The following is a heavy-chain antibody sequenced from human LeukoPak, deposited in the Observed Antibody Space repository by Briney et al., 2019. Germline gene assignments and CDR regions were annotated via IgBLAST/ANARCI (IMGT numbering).Heavy chain of an antibody. Sequence: GGSLRLSCAASGFTFSSYAMSWVRQAPGKGLEWVSGINWNGGSTGYADSVKGRFTISRDSAKNSLYLQMNSLRAEDTALYYCARGGGYVGAELNYWGQGTLVTVSS. CDR1: GFTFSSYA. CDR2: INWNGGST. D-gene: IGHD1-26*01. CDR3: ARGGGYVGAELNY. J-gene: IGHJ4*02. V-gene: IGHV3-20*04.